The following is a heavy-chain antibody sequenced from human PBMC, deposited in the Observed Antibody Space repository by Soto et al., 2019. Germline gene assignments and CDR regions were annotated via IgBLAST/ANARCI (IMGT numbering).Heavy chain of an antibody. CDR2: ISHDGSIK. D-gene: IGHD1-1*01. V-gene: IGHV3-30-3*01. J-gene: IGHJ4*02. CDR3: ARDRGYSETGGLDW. Sequence: QVRLVESGGGVVQPGRSLRLSCAASGFTFSVYIMHWVRHPPGKGLEWVVVISHDGSIKYYGDSVKGRFTISRDNSRNTLYLQMNSLRPEDTALYHCARDRGYSETGGLDWWGQGTLVTVSS. CDR1: GFTFSVYI.